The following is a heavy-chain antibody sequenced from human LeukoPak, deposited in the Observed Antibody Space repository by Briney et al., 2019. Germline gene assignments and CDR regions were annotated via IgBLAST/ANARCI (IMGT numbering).Heavy chain of an antibody. V-gene: IGHV3-9*01. D-gene: IGHD3-10*01. J-gene: IGHJ3*02. Sequence: PGGSLRLSCAASGFTFDDYAMHWVRQAPGKGLEWVSGISWNSGSIGYADSVRGRFTISRDNAKNSLYLQMNSLRAEDTALYYCAKDIGVRGVITDAFDIWGQGTMVTVSS. CDR1: GFTFDDYA. CDR2: ISWNSGSI. CDR3: AKDIGVRGVITDAFDI.